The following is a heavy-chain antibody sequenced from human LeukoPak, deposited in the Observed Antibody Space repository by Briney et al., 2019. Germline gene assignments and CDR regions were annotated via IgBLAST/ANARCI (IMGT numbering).Heavy chain of an antibody. CDR1: GGSISSSSYY. CDR3: ARHRHTYYYDSSGYYLDY. V-gene: IGHV4-39*01. Sequence: GSLRLSCTVSGGSISSSSYYWGWIRQPPGKGLEWIGSIYYSGSTYYNPSLKSRVTISVDTSKNQFSLKLSSVTAADTAVYYCARHRHTYYYDSSGYYLDYWGQGTLVTVSS. D-gene: IGHD3-22*01. CDR2: IYYSGST. J-gene: IGHJ4*02.